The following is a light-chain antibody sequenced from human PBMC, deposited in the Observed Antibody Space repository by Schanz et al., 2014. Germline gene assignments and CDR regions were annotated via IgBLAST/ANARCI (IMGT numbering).Light chain of an antibody. J-gene: IGKJ4*01. CDR2: KAS. V-gene: IGKV1-5*03. CDR1: QSIHNF. CDR3: QQYNSSPLT. Sequence: DIPMTQSPSTLSASVGDRVTITCRASQSIHNFLAWYQQKPGKAPKLLIYKASNLENGVPSRFSGSGSGTEFTLTISSLQPDDFATYYCQQYNSSPLTFGGGTKVEIK.